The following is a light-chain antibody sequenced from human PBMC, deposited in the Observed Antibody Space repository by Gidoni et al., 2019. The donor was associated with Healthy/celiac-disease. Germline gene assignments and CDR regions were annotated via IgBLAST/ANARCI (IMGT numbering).Light chain of an antibody. Sequence: DLQMTQSPSSLSASVGDRVTSTCQASQDISNYLNWYQQKPGKAPKLLIYDASNLETGVPSRCSGSGSGTDFTFTISSLQPEDIATYYCQQYDNLPLTFGGGTKVEIK. CDR1: QDISNY. J-gene: IGKJ4*01. CDR2: DAS. V-gene: IGKV1-33*01. CDR3: QQYDNLPLT.